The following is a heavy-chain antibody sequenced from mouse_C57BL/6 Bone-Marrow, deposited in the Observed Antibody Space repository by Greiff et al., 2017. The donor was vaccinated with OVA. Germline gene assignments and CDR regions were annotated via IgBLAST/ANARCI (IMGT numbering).Heavy chain of an antibody. CDR2: IDPSDSYT. V-gene: IGHV1-50*01. CDR1: GYTFTSYW. J-gene: IGHJ2*01. CDR3: ASPYYYGSSAFDD. Sequence: QVQLQQPGAELVKPGASVKLSCKASGYTFTSYWMQWVKQRPGQGLEWIGEIDPSDSYTNYNQKFKGKATLTVDTSSNTAYMQLSSLTSEDSAVYYCASPYYYGSSAFDDWGQGTTLTVSS. D-gene: IGHD1-1*01.